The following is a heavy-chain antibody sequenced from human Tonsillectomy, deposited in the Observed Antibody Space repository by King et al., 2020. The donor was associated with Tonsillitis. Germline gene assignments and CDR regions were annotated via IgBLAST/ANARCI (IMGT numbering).Heavy chain of an antibody. CDR2: IYYSGST. Sequence: QLQESGPGLVKPSQTLSLTCNVSGDSISSSYWSWLRQPPGKGLEWLGYIYYSGSTSYNPSFKSRVTISIETSKDQFSLRLSSVTAADTAVYYCARGNDYGDYGWGQGTLVTVSS. CDR1: GDSISSSY. V-gene: IGHV4-59*01. J-gene: IGHJ1*01. CDR3: ARGNDYGDYG. D-gene: IGHD4-17*01.